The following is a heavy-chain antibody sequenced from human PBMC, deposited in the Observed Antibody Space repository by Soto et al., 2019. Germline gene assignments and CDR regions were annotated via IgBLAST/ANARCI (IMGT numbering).Heavy chain of an antibody. V-gene: IGHV1-18*01. CDR2: ISAYNGNT. CDR3: ARRIAVAGTGMENYYYGMDV. D-gene: IGHD6-19*01. Sequence: ASVKVSCKASGYTFTSYGISWLRQAPGQGLEWMGWISAYNGNTNYAQKFQGRVTITADESTSTAYMELSSLRSEDTAVYYCARRIAVAGTGMENYYYGMDVWGQGTTVTVSS. J-gene: IGHJ6*02. CDR1: GYTFTSYG.